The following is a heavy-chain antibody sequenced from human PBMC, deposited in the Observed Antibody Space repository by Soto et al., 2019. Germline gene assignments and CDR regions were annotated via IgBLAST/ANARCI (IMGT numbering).Heavy chain of an antibody. CDR1: GGSISSGGYY. CDR2: IYYSGST. Sequence: SETLSLTCTVSGGSISSGGYYWSWIRQHPGKGLEWIGYIYYSGSTYYNPSLKSRVTISVDTSKNQFSLKLSSVTAADTAVYYCASYCSGGSCPYYYYGMDVWGQGTTVTVSS. CDR3: ASYCSGGSCPYYYYGMDV. V-gene: IGHV4-31*03. J-gene: IGHJ6*02. D-gene: IGHD2-15*01.